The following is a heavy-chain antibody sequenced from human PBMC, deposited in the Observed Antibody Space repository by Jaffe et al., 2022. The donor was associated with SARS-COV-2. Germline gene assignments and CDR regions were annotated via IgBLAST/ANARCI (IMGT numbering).Heavy chain of an antibody. CDR3: ARGVDIQAWDFYYHMDV. J-gene: IGHJ6*03. CDR1: GGSINNYY. V-gene: IGHV4-59*01. CDR2: IYYSGST. D-gene: IGHD5-12*01. Sequence: QVQLQESGPRLVKPSETLSLTCTVSGGSINNYYWTWIRQPPGKGLEWIGDIYYSGSTNYNPSLKSRVSISLDTSKKHFSLKLSSVTAADTAVYYCARGVDIQAWDFYYHMDVWGKGIPVTVS.